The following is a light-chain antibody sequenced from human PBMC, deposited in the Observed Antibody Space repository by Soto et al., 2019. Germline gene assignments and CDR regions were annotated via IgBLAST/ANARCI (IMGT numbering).Light chain of an antibody. Sequence: QSALTQPASVSGSPGQSITISCTGTSSDVGGYNYVSWYQQHPGKAPKVMIYEVSNRPSGVPNRFSGSKSGNTASLTISGLQAEDEADYYCSSYTSSSTPDVFGTGTQLTVL. CDR3: SSYTSSSTPDV. V-gene: IGLV2-14*03. CDR1: SSDVGGYNY. CDR2: EVS. J-gene: IGLJ1*01.